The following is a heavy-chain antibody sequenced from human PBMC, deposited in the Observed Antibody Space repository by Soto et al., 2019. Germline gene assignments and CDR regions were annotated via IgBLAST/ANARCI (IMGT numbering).Heavy chain of an antibody. V-gene: IGHV1-69*06. Sequence: ASVKVSCKASGGTFSSYAISWVRQAPGQGLEWMGGIIPIFGTANYAQKFQGRVTITADKSTSTAYMELSSLRSEDTAVYYCAREGITMVRGYFDPWGQGTLLTVSS. CDR1: GGTFSSYA. CDR2: IIPIFGTA. CDR3: AREGITMVRGYFDP. J-gene: IGHJ5*02. D-gene: IGHD3-10*01.